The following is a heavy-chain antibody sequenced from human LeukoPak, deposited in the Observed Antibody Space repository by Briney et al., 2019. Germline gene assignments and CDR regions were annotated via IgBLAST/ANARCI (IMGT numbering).Heavy chain of an antibody. V-gene: IGHV3-23*01. CDR2: IGGSGGST. Sequence: GGSLRLSCAASGFTFSSYAMSWVRQAPGKGLEWVSAIGGSGGSTYYADSVKGRFTISRDNSKNTLYLQMNSLRAEDTAVYYCAKDGTGYSSGWYPYYFDYWGQGTLVTVSS. J-gene: IGHJ4*02. CDR1: GFTFSSYA. D-gene: IGHD6-19*01. CDR3: AKDGTGYSSGWYPYYFDY.